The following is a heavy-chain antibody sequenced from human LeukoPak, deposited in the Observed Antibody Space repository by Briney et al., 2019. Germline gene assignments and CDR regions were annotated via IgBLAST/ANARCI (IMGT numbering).Heavy chain of an antibody. Sequence: GGSLRLSCAVSGFTFSSYSMNWVRQAPGKGLEWVSSISSSSSYIYCADSVKGRFTISRDNAKNSLYLQMNSLRAEDTAVYFCAREPLYSGYDFGYYFDFWGQGTLVTVPS. V-gene: IGHV3-21*01. CDR3: AREPLYSGYDFGYYFDF. CDR1: GFTFSSYS. D-gene: IGHD5-12*01. J-gene: IGHJ4*02. CDR2: ISSSSSYI.